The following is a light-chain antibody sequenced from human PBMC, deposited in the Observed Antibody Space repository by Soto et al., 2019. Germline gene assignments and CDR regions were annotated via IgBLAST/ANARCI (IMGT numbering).Light chain of an antibody. CDR3: QQYGRA. CDR2: SAS. CDR1: QSFTNTY. Sequence: EIVLTQSPGTLSLSPGERATLSCRASQSFTNTYLAWYQQKPGQTPRLLIYSASSRAPGIPDRFSGSGSGTDFTLTISRLEPEDFAVYYCQQYGRAFGQGTKLEIK. V-gene: IGKV3-20*01. J-gene: IGKJ2*01.